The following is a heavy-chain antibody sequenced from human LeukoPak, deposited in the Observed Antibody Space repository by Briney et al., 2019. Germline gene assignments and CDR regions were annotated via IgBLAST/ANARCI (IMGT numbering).Heavy chain of an antibody. CDR3: ARRERLGYSYGRGTLDI. D-gene: IGHD5-18*01. CDR1: GTXVSSNY. J-gene: IGHJ3*02. Sequence: GGSLRLSCGASGTXVSSNYISWVRQAPGKGLEWVSFIDSTGSTYYADSVKGRFNISRDNSRNTLYLQMNSLRVEDTAVYYCARRERLGYSYGRGTLDIWGQGTMVTVSS. V-gene: IGHV3-66*01. CDR2: IDSTGST.